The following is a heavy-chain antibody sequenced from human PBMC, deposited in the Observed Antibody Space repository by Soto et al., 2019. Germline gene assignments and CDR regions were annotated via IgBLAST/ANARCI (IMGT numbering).Heavy chain of an antibody. V-gene: IGHV4-34*01. J-gene: IGHJ4*02. CDR2: INHSGST. CDR3: ARVSEVATIRRGAPFFDY. Sequence: SETLSLTCAVYGWSFSGYYWSWIRQPPGKGLEWIGEINHSGSTNYNPSLKSRVTISVDTSKNQFSLKLSSVTAADTAVYYCARVSEVATIRRGAPFFDYWGQGTLVTVSS. D-gene: IGHD5-12*01. CDR1: GWSFSGYY.